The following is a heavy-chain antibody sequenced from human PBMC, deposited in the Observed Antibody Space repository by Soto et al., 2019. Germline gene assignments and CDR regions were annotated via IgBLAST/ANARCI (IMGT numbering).Heavy chain of an antibody. Sequence: EVQLVESGGGLVQPGGSLRLSCAASGFTFSSYWMHWVRQVPGTGPAWVARINNDGTTIAYADSAKGRFTISRDNAKNTLYLQMNSLRAEDTAVYYCVRQYSAYEIWGQGTTVTVSS. CDR1: GFTFSSYW. D-gene: IGHD5-12*01. J-gene: IGHJ3*02. V-gene: IGHV3-74*01. CDR3: VRQYSAYEI. CDR2: INNDGTTI.